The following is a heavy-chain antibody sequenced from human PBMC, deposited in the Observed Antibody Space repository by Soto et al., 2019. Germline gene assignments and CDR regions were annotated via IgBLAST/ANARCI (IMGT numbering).Heavy chain of an antibody. CDR2: ISTSGSNI. V-gene: IGHV3-48*03. D-gene: IGHD3-16*01. J-gene: IGHJ4*02. CDR1: GFTFKNFE. Sequence: EVQLVESGGGLVQPGGSLRLSCAASGFTFKNFEMNWVRQAPGRGLEWVSYISTSGSNIYYADSVKGRFTISRDNAKNSLYLQMNSLRAEDTAVYYCARDGGFMGDYWGQGALVTVSS. CDR3: ARDGGFMGDY.